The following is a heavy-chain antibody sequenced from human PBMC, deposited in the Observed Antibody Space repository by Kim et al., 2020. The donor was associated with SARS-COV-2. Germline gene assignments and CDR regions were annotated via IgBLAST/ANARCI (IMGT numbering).Heavy chain of an antibody. V-gene: IGHV1-2*02. CDR2: INPYSGHT. CDR1: GYTFTDYY. Sequence: ASVKVSCKASGYTFTDYYIHWVRQAPGQGLEWMGWINPYSGHTNYAQKFQGRVTMTRDTSISTPYVELSSLRSDDTAVYYCARSAHFWSGHYLDFWGQGTLITVSP. D-gene: IGHD3-3*01. CDR3: ARSAHFWSGHYLDF. J-gene: IGHJ4*02.